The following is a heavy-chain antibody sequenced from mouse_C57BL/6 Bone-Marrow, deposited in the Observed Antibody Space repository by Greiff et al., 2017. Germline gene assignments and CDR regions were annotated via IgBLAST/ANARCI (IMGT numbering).Heavy chain of an antibody. Sequence: VQLQQPGAELVMPGASVKLSCKASGYTFTSYWMHWVKQRPGQGLEWIGEIDPSDSYTNYNQKFKGKSTLTVDKSSSTAYIQLSSLTSEDSAVYYCAREWGAMDYWGQGTSVTVSS. J-gene: IGHJ4*01. CDR1: GYTFTSYW. CDR2: IDPSDSYT. CDR3: AREWGAMDY. V-gene: IGHV1-69*01.